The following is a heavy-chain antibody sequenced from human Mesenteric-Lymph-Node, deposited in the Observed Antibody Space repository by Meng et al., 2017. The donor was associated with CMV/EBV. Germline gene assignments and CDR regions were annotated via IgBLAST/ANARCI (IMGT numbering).Heavy chain of an antibody. CDR2: IHPSGGTT. J-gene: IGHJ6*02. D-gene: IGHD2-2*02. CDR1: GYTFIGYY. CDR3: ARGCSGPSCYTGYYGMDV. V-gene: IGHV1-46*01. Sequence: ASVKVSCKASGYTFIGYYIHWVRQAPGQGLEWMGIIHPSGGTTTYAQKFQGRVSMTRDTSTSTVYMELSSLRSEDTAVYYCARGCSGPSCYTGYYGMDVWGQGTTVTVSS.